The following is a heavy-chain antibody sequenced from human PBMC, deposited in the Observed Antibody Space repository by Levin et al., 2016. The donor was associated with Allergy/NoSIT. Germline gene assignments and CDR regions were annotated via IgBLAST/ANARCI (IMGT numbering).Heavy chain of an antibody. D-gene: IGHD4-17*01. CDR1: GGSISSGGYS. CDR2: IYHSGST. CDR3: ARGYGDYSSPYYYYGMDV. Sequence: SETLSLTCAVSGGSISSGGYSWSWIRQPPGKGLEWIGYIYHSGSTYYNPSLKSRVTISVDRSKNQFSLKLSSVTAADTAVYYCARGYGDYSSPYYYYGMDVWGQGTTVTVSS. J-gene: IGHJ6*02. V-gene: IGHV4-30-2*01.